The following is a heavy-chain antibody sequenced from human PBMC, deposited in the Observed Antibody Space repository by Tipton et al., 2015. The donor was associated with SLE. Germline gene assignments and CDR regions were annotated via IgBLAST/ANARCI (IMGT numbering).Heavy chain of an antibody. Sequence: QSGAEVKKPGASVKVSCKASGYTFTGYYMHWVRQAPGQGLEWMGWISGYNGKTNYGQNVQGRVTLTTDTSTSTAYMELRSLISDDTAVYYCARFQYYGSNYFDFWGQGTLVTVSS. J-gene: IGHJ4*02. CDR3: ARFQYYGSNYFDF. D-gene: IGHD3-3*01. V-gene: IGHV1-18*04. CDR2: ISGYNGKT. CDR1: GYTFTGYY.